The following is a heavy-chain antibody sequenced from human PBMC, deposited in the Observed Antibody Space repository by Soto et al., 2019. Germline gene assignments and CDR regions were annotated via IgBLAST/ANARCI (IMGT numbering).Heavy chain of an antibody. V-gene: IGHV4-30-2*01. CDR2: IYDSGST. Sequence: SETLSLTCAVSGASISSGAYSGSWIRKTPGKGLEWIGYIYDSGSTIYNKSLKSRVTISLDRSKNHVSLRLNSVTAADTAIYYCARELRARFDPWGQGILVTVSS. CDR3: ARELRARFDP. D-gene: IGHD2-8*01. CDR1: GASISSGAYS. J-gene: IGHJ5*02.